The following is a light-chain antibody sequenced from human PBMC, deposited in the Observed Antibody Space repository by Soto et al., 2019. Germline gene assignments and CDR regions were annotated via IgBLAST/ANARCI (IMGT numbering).Light chain of an antibody. V-gene: IGKV3-11*01. J-gene: IGKJ1*01. CDR3: QQRSNWPWT. CDR2: DAS. CDR1: QSVRSN. Sequence: EIELTQSPATLSLSPGERATLSCRASQSVRSNLAWYQQKPGQAPRLLIYDASNRATGIPGRFSGSGSGTDFTLTISNLEPEDFAVYYCQQRSNWPWTFGQGAKVEIK.